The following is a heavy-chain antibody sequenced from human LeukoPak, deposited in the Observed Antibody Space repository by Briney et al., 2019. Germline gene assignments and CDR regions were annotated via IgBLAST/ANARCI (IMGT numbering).Heavy chain of an antibody. Sequence: PGGSLKLSCAASGFTFSGSAIHWVRQSSGKGLEWVGQIDKKEKGYATATAYAASVKGRFTISRDNSKNTLYLQMNSLRAEDTAVYYCARAPDYDYVWGNYRLWGQGTMVTVSS. V-gene: IGHV3-73*01. CDR3: ARAPDYDYVWGNYRL. D-gene: IGHD3-16*02. CDR1: GFTFSGSA. J-gene: IGHJ3*01. CDR2: IDKKEKGYATAT.